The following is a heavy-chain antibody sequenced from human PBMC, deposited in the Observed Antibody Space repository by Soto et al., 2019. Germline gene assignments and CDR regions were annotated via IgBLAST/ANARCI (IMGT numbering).Heavy chain of an antibody. CDR3: ARDPSTVTTSGWFDP. CDR2: IIPILGIA. Sequence: QVQLVQSGAEVKKPGSSVKVSCKASGGTFSSYTISWVRQAPGQGLEWMGRIIPILGIANYAQKFQGRVTITADKSTSTAYMGLSSLRSEDTAVYYCARDPSTVTTSGWFDPWGQGTLVTVSS. V-gene: IGHV1-69*08. J-gene: IGHJ5*02. CDR1: GGTFSSYT. D-gene: IGHD4-17*01.